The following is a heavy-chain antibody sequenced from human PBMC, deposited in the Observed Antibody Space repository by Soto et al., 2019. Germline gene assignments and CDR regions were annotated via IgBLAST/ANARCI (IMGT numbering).Heavy chain of an antibody. D-gene: IGHD6-19*01. Sequence: ASVKVSCKASGYTFTGYYMHWVRRAPGQGLEWMGWINPNSGGTNYAQKFQGRVTMTRDTSISTAYMELSRLRSDDTAVYYCARDQGAPGIALDGTRAEYGMDVWGQGTTVTVYS. J-gene: IGHJ6*02. V-gene: IGHV1-2*02. CDR1: GYTFTGYY. CDR2: INPNSGGT. CDR3: ARDQGAPGIALDGTRAEYGMDV.